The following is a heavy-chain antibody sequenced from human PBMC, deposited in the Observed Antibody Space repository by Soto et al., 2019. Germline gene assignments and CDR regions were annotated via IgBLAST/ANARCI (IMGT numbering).Heavy chain of an antibody. CDR1: GFTFSSYG. Sequence: GGSLRLSCAASGFTFSSYGMHWVRQAPGKGLEWVAVVSYDGSNKYYADSVKGRFTISRDNSKNTLYLQMNSLRAEDTAVYYCANSPTIAARPYDYYYGMDVWGQGTTVTVSS. J-gene: IGHJ6*01. D-gene: IGHD6-6*01. CDR2: VSYDGSNK. CDR3: ANSPTIAARPYDYYYGMDV. V-gene: IGHV3-30*18.